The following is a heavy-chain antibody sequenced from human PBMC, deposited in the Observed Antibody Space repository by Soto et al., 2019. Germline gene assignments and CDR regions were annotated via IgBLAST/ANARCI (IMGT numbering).Heavy chain of an antibody. D-gene: IGHD6-19*01. CDR1: GGSISSGGYS. Sequence: QLQLQESGSGLVKPSQTLSLTCAVSGGSISSGGYSWSWIRQPPGKGLEWIGYIYHSGSTYYNPSPNSRATISVDRSKTQFSLKLSSVTAADTAVYYCARAGGLGAVAVDYWGQGTLVTVSS. V-gene: IGHV4-30-2*01. CDR2: IYHSGST. J-gene: IGHJ4*02. CDR3: ARAGGLGAVAVDY.